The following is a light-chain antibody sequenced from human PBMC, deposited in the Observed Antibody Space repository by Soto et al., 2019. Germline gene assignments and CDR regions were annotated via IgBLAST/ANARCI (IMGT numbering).Light chain of an antibody. CDR1: SSDVGGYNY. Sequence: QSVLTQPPSASGSPGQSVTISCTGTSSDVGGYNYVSWYQQHPGKAPKLMIYEVSKRPSGVPDRFSGSKSGNTASLTVSGLQAEDEADYYCSSYAGSNGGVFGTGTKVTVL. CDR3: SSYAGSNGGV. J-gene: IGLJ1*01. CDR2: EVS. V-gene: IGLV2-8*01.